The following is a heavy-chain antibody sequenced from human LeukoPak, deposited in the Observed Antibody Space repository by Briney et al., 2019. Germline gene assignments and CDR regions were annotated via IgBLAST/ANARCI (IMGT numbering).Heavy chain of an antibody. V-gene: IGHV4-39*01. Sequence: SETLSLTCTVSGGSISSSSYYWGWIRQPPGKGLEWIGSIYYSGSTYYNPSLKSRVTISVDTSKNQFSLKLSSVTAADTAVYYCARQVLGFTMIVVVTRIDYWGQGTLVTVSS. CDR2: IYYSGST. CDR3: ARQVLGFTMIVVVTRIDY. J-gene: IGHJ4*02. CDR1: GGSISSSSYY. D-gene: IGHD3-22*01.